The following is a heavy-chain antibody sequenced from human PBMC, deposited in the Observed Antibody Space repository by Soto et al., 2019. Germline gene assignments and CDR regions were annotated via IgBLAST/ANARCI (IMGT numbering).Heavy chain of an antibody. CDR1: GGTFSSYT. CDR3: ARDRGYSSSSYYYYMDV. D-gene: IGHD6-13*01. J-gene: IGHJ6*03. Sequence: QVQLVQSGAEVKKPGSSVKVSCKASGGTFSSYTISWVRQAPGQGLEWMGRIIPILGIANYAQKFQGRVTITADKSTSTAYMELSSLRSEDTAVYYCARDRGYSSSSYYYYMDVWGKGTTVTVSS. V-gene: IGHV1-69*08. CDR2: IIPILGIA.